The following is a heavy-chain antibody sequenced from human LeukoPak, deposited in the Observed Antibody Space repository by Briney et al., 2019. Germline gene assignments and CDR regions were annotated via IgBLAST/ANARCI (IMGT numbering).Heavy chain of an antibody. V-gene: IGHV1-2*02. CDR1: GYTFTGYY. D-gene: IGHD3-22*01. Sequence: GASVKVSCKASGYTFTGYYMHWVRQAPGQGLEWMGWINPNSGGTNYAQKFQGRVTMTRDTSISTAYMELSRLRSDDTAVYYCARVPCYYDSSGYYGDYWGQGTLVTVSS. CDR3: ARVPCYYDSSGYYGDY. CDR2: INPNSGGT. J-gene: IGHJ4*02.